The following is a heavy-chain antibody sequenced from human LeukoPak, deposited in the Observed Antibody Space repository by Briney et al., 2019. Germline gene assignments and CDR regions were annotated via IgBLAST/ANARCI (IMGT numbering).Heavy chain of an antibody. Sequence: GGSLRLSCAASGFTLSRFVMHWVRQAPGKGLEWVACMWDDVTNKYYGDSVKGRFSISRDNSQNTLYLQMNSLSPEDTAVYYCAKEPKDSPMAAIDIWGQGTMVTVSS. CDR1: GFTLSRFV. V-gene: IGHV3-30*02. CDR3: AKEPKDSPMAAIDI. CDR2: MWDDVTNK. D-gene: IGHD5-18*01. J-gene: IGHJ3*02.